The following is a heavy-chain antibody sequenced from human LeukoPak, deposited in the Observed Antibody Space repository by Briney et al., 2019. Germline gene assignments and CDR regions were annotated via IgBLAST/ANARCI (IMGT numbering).Heavy chain of an antibody. D-gene: IGHD3-9*01. Sequence: SETLSLTCTVSGGSISSYYWSWIRQPPGKGLEWIGYIYYSGSTNYNPSLKSRVTVSVDTSKNQFSLKLSSVTAADTAVYYCAGEIELRYFDWLLSYNWFDPWGQGTLVTVSS. CDR2: IYYSGST. J-gene: IGHJ5*02. V-gene: IGHV4-4*08. CDR1: GGSISSYY. CDR3: AGEIELRYFDWLLSYNWFDP.